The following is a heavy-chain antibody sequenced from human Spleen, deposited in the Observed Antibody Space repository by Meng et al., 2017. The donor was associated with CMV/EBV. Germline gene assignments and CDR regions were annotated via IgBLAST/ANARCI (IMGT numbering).Heavy chain of an antibody. Sequence: GESLKISCAASGFTFSSYSMNWVRQGPGKGLEWVARIYWNGGRTSYADSVKGRFTISRDNAKNSLYLQMNSLRAEDTALYYCARDHDFWSGQSPMDVWGQGTTVTVSS. CDR1: GFTFSSYS. J-gene: IGHJ6*02. CDR3: ARDHDFWSGQSPMDV. V-gene: IGHV3-20*04. D-gene: IGHD3-3*01. CDR2: IYWNGGRT.